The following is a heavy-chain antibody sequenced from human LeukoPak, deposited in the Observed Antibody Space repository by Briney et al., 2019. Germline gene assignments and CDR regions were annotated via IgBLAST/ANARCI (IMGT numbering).Heavy chain of an antibody. D-gene: IGHD2/OR15-2a*01. J-gene: IGHJ1*01. V-gene: IGHV3-74*01. Sequence: AWGSLRLWCAASGFTFNSYWMHWVRQAPGKGRVCVSRMNTDGSSTSYADSVKGRFTMSRENAKHTRYRQMNSLRAEHTTTYHGESLSTSHPVYWGKGNLVTVSS. CDR3: ESLSTSHPVY. CDR1: GFTFNSYW. CDR2: MNTDGSST.